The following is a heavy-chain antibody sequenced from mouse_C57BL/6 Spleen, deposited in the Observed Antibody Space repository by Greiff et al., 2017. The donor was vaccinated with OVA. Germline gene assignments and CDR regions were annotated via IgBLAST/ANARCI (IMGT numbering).Heavy chain of an antibody. CDR2: IYPGDGDT. Sequence: ESGAELVKPGASVKFSCKASGYDISSYWMNWVKQRPGKGLEWIGKIYPGDGDTNYNGKFKGKATLTADKSSSTAYMQLSSLTSEDSAVDFCARDAKDYWGQGTSVTVSS. J-gene: IGHJ4*01. V-gene: IGHV1-80*01. CDR3: ARDAKDY. CDR1: GYDISSYW.